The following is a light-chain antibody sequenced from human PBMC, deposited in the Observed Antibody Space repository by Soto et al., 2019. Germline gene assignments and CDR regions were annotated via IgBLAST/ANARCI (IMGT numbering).Light chain of an antibody. CDR3: LHDYSYRRN. Sequence: ATQMTSSPSSLSASVGAGVFITFRASQAIRNDLGWYQHKPGKAPKVLIYTASTLQSGVPSRISGSGSGADFTLTIRSLQSEDSATYYCLHDYSYRRNFGQGTKVDIK. CDR2: TAS. CDR1: QAIRND. J-gene: IGKJ1*01. V-gene: IGKV1-6*01.